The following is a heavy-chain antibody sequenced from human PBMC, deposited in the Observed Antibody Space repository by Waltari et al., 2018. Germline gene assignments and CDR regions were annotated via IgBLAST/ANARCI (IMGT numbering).Heavy chain of an antibody. D-gene: IGHD3-16*01. CDR2: INPATAYT. Sequence: QVQLVQSGAEVKKPGASVKVSCTASGYTFTTYSIHWVRQAPGQRLEWMGWINPATAYTKYSQNFQGRVTITRDTSARTAYMELNTLRSEDTAVYFCAREGEAPGKGWGSWFDPWGQGTLVTVSS. CDR3: AREGEAPGKGWGSWFDP. V-gene: IGHV1-3*01. CDR1: GYTFTTYS. J-gene: IGHJ5*02.